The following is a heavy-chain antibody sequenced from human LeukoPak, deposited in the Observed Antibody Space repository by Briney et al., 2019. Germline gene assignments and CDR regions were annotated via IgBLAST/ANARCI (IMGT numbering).Heavy chain of an antibody. CDR1: GFTVSSNY. D-gene: IGHD3-10*01. Sequence: GGSLRLSCAASGFTVSSNYMSWVRQAPGKGLEWVANIKQDGSEKYYVDSVKGRFTISRDNAKNSLYLQMNSLRAEDTAVYYCAMGRLGWFGELFYWGQGTLVTVSS. CDR3: AMGRLGWFGELFY. V-gene: IGHV3-7*01. J-gene: IGHJ4*02. CDR2: IKQDGSEK.